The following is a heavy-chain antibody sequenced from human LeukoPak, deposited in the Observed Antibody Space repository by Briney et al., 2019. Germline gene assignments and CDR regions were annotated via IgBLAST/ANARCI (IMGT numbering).Heavy chain of an antibody. Sequence: SETLSLTCTVSGGSISSYYWSWIRQPPGKGLEWIGYIYYSGSTNYNPSLKGRVTISVDTSKNQFSLKLSSVTAADTAVYYCARDRGGDAFDIWGQGTMVTVSS. CDR2: IYYSGST. V-gene: IGHV4-59*01. CDR1: GGSISSYY. CDR3: ARDRGGDAFDI. J-gene: IGHJ3*02. D-gene: IGHD2-15*01.